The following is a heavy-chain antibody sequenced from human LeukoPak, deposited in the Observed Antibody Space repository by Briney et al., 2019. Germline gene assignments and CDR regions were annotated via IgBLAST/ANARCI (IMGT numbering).Heavy chain of an antibody. D-gene: IGHD3-10*01. Sequence: SETLSLTCTVSGGFISNYYWSWIRQPPGKGLEWIGYIYYSGSTNYNPSLKSRVTISVDTSKNQFSLKLNSVTAADTAVYYCARDAPHYYGSGRVGLDVWGQGTTVTVSS. V-gene: IGHV4-59*01. CDR3: ARDAPHYYGSGRVGLDV. CDR2: IYYSGST. J-gene: IGHJ6*02. CDR1: GGFISNYY.